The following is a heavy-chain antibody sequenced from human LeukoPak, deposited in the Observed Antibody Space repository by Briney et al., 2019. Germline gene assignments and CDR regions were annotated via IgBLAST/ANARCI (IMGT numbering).Heavy chain of an antibody. CDR2: IYYSRST. J-gene: IGHJ6*03. CDR1: GGSISSYY. V-gene: IGHV4-59*12. D-gene: IGHD3-10*01. CDR3: ARLGSAIGSGSYKIYYYYYMDV. Sequence: PSETLSLTCTVSGGSISSYYWSWLRQPPGKGLEWIGYIYYSRSTNYNPSLKSRVTISVDTSKNQFSLKLSSVTAADTAVYYCARLGSAIGSGSYKIYYYYYMDVWGKGTTVTISS.